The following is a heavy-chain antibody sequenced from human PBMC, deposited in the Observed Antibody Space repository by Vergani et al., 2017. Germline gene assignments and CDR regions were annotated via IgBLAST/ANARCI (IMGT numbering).Heavy chain of an antibody. CDR1: GGSISSYY. CDR3: ARDGSYGSGKNWFDP. CDR2: IYYSGST. J-gene: IGHJ5*02. Sequence: QVQLQESGPGLVKPSETLSLTCTVSGGSISSYYWSWTRQPPGKGLEWIGYIYYSGSTNYNPSLKSRVTISVDTSKNQFSLKLSSVTAADTAVYYCARDGSYGSGKNWFDPWGQGTLVTVSS. D-gene: IGHD3-10*01. V-gene: IGHV4-59*01.